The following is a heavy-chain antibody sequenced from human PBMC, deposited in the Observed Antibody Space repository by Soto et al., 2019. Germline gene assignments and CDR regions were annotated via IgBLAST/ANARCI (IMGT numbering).Heavy chain of an antibody. J-gene: IGHJ4*02. Sequence: EVQLVESGGGLVQPGGSLRLSCAASGFTFSIYWMHWVRQGPGKGLGWVSRMHTEGSRTSHADSARGRFTICSEDAKSRLYLQMNSLRAEDTAVYYCARGDGEQYYGRGCLGRHWGQGTLVTVSS. CDR2: MHTEGSRT. V-gene: IGHV3-74*01. CDR1: GFTFSIYW. D-gene: IGHD3-16*01. CDR3: ARGDGEQYYGRGCLGRH.